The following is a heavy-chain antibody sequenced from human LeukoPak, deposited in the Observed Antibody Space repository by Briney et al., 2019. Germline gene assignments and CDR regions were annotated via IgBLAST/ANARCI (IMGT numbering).Heavy chain of an antibody. CDR2: IYYSGST. Sequence: PSETLSLTCSVSGGSITSNYYWVWIRQPPGKGLEWIGSIYYSGSTDYNPSLKSRVTISVDTSKNQFSLKLSSVTAADTAVYYCARRGARDGYNYYTIDYWGQGTLATVSS. V-gene: IGHV4-39*01. CDR1: GGSITSNYY. D-gene: IGHD5-24*01. J-gene: IGHJ4*02. CDR3: ARRGARDGYNYYTIDY.